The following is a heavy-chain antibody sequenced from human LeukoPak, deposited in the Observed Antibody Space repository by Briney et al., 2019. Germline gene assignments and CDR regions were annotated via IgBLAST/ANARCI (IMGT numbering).Heavy chain of an antibody. CDR1: GFTFSNSW. CDR2: VNPDGSKV. Sequence: GGSLRLPCAAYGFTFSNSWMTRVRQAPGKDLEWVATVNPDGSKVAYVGSVKGRFTISRDNAKNSVYLQMSSLRVEETGVFYCARDRGYSSFDYWGQGALVAVSS. V-gene: IGHV3-7*01. J-gene: IGHJ4*02. CDR3: ARDRGYSSFDY. D-gene: IGHD2-15*01.